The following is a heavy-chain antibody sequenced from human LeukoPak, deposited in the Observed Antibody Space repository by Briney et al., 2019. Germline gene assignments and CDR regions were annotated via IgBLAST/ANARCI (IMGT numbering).Heavy chain of an antibody. Sequence: GASVKVSCKASGYTFTGYYMHWVRQAPGQGLEWMGIINPSGGSTSYAQKFQGRVTMTRDMSTSTVYMELSSLRSEDTAVYYCARDPLGEWLLAYFDYWGQGTLVTVSS. J-gene: IGHJ4*02. CDR1: GYTFTGYY. D-gene: IGHD3-3*01. CDR2: INPSGGST. V-gene: IGHV1-46*01. CDR3: ARDPLGEWLLAYFDY.